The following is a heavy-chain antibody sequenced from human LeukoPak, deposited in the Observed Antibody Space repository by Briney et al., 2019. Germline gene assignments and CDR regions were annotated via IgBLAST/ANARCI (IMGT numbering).Heavy chain of an antibody. Sequence: ASETLSLTCTVSGGSISSSSYYWGWIRQPPGKGLECIGSIHYSGRTYYNPSLKSRVTMSVDTSKNQFSLELISVTAADTAVYYCTRGHGWTDYWGQGTLVTVSS. CDR3: TRGHGWTDY. CDR2: IHYSGRT. V-gene: IGHV4-39*07. J-gene: IGHJ4*02. D-gene: IGHD6-19*01. CDR1: GGSISSSSYY.